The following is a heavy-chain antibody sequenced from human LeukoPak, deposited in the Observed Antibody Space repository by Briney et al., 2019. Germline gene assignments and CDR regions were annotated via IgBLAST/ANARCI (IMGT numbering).Heavy chain of an antibody. V-gene: IGHV4-61*08. CDR1: GGSVSSGDFY. Sequence: SQTLSLTCTVSGGSVSSGDFYWSWIRQPPGKGLEWIGYIYYSGSTNYNPSLKSRVTISVDTSKNQFSLKLSSVTAADTAVYYCARESSQLCSSTSCSPHWGQGTLVTVSS. CDR3: ARESSQLCSSTSCSPH. D-gene: IGHD2-2*01. CDR2: IYYSGST. J-gene: IGHJ4*02.